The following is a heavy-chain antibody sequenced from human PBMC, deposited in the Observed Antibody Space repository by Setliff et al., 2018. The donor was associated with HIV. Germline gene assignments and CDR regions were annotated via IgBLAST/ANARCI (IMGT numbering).Heavy chain of an antibody. D-gene: IGHD1-1*01. V-gene: IGHV3-21*01. CDR2: ISSSSSFI. J-gene: IGHJ3*02. CDR3: ASFPTTTASQDVFDI. CDR1: GFAFNTYT. Sequence: GGSLRLSCTASGFAFNTYTMNWVRQAPGKGLEWVSSISSSSSFIYYADSVRGRFTVSRDNAKNSLYLRMISLRVEDTAIYYCASFPTTTASQDVFDIWGHGTMVTVSS.